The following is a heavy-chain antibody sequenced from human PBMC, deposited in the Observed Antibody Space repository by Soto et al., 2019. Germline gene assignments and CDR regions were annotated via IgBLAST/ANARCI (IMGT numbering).Heavy chain of an antibody. D-gene: IGHD2-8*01. CDR3: AGVYYGGNSVNNY. CDR1: GFAFSSFA. Sequence: GGSLRLSCAGSGFAFSSFAMSWVRQAPGKGLEWVAATSYDGSNKYYADSVKGRFIISRDNSKNTLDLLLNTLRAEDTAVYYCAGVYYGGNSVNNYWGQGTPVTVSS. CDR2: TSYDGSNK. V-gene: IGHV3-30-3*01. J-gene: IGHJ4*02.